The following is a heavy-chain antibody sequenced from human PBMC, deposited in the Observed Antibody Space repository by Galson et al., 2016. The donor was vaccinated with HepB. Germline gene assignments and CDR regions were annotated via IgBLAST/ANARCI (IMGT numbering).Heavy chain of an antibody. J-gene: IGHJ4*02. CDR1: GITFSSYD. Sequence: SLRLSCAASGITFSSYDWNWVRQAPGRGLEWISFSSGTSSFTSYADSVKGRITIPRDNSKNSLYLQMNSLRDEDTAVYYCASDPDGDLDFVYWGQGTLVTVSS. CDR2: SSGTSSFT. D-gene: IGHD4-17*01. V-gene: IGHV3-48*02. CDR3: ASDPDGDLDFVY.